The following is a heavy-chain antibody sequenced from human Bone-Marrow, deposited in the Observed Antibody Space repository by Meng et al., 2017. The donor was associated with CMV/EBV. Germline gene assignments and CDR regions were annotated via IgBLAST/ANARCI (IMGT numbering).Heavy chain of an antibody. Sequence: ASVKVSCKASGYTFTTYGITWVRQAPGQGLEWMGWINPNSGGTNYAQKFQGRVTMTRDTSISTAYMELSRLRSDDTAVYYCARVSHSSSGWRGPFDYWGQGPLVTLYS. V-gene: IGHV1-2*02. CDR1: GYTFTTYG. J-gene: IGHJ4*02. CDR2: INPNSGGT. CDR3: ARVSHSSSGWRGPFDY. D-gene: IGHD6-19*01.